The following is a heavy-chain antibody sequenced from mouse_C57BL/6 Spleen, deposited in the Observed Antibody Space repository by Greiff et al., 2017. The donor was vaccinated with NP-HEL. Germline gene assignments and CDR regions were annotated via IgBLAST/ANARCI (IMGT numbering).Heavy chain of an antibody. CDR2: IYPSDSET. V-gene: IGHV1-61*01. D-gene: IGHD2-1*01. CDR3: ARNYGKRGVDY. Sequence: QVQLQQPGAELVRPGSSVKLSCKASSYTFTSYWMDWVKQRPGQGLEWIGNIYPSDSETHYNQKFKDKATLTVDKSSSTAYMQLSSLTSEDSAVYYCARNYGKRGVDYWGQGTSVTVSS. CDR1: SYTFTSYW. J-gene: IGHJ4*01.